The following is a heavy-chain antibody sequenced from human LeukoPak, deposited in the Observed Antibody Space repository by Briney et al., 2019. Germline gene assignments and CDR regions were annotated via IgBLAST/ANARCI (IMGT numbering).Heavy chain of an antibody. D-gene: IGHD3-22*01. CDR2: INPNSGGT. Sequence: GASVKVSCKASGYTFTGYYMHWVRQAPGQGLEWMGWINPNSGGTSYAQKFQGRVTMTRDTSISTAYMELSRLRSDDTAVYYCARVYYYDSSGYAHWGQGTLVTVSS. CDR1: GYTFTGYY. CDR3: ARVYYYDSSGYAH. J-gene: IGHJ4*02. V-gene: IGHV1-2*02.